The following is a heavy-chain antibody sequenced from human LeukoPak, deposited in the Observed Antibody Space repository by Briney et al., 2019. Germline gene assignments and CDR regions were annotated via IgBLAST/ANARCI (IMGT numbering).Heavy chain of an antibody. D-gene: IGHD3-16*01. V-gene: IGHV3-48*01. CDR3: AYWGGTADAFNGPFDY. J-gene: IGHJ4*02. CDR2: ISISSSTA. Sequence: GGSLRLSCAASGFSFSSYSMNWLRQAPGKGLEWVSYISISSSTAYYAESVKGRFTISRDNAKNSLYLQMNNLRAEDTAVYYCAYWGGTADAFNGPFDYWGQGTRVTVSS. CDR1: GFSFSSYS.